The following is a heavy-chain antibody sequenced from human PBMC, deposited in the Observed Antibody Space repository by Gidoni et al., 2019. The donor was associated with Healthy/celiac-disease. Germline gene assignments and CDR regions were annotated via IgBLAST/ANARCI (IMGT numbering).Heavy chain of an antibody. V-gene: IGHV4-59*01. CDR2: IYYGGGT. CDR3: ARSLGQVVYSSSWFIFSGSSSVISGAAPDAFDI. CDR1: GGSISSYY. J-gene: IGHJ3*02. Sequence: QVQLQESGPGLVKPSETLSVTCTVSGGSISSYYWSWFRQPPGKGLEWIGYIYYGGGTNYTPSLKSRVTISVDTSRNQFSLKLSAVTAADSAVYYCARSLGQVVYSSSWFIFSGSSSVISGAAPDAFDIWGQGTMVTVSS. D-gene: IGHD6-13*01.